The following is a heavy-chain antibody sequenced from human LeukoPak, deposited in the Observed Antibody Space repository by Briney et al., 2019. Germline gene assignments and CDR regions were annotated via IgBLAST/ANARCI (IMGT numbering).Heavy chain of an antibody. CDR2: ISGSGGST. CDR3: AKGFFVGGYDILTSLDY. V-gene: IGHV3-23*01. D-gene: IGHD3-9*01. J-gene: IGHJ4*02. CDR1: GFTFSSYG. Sequence: GGSLRLSCAASGFTFSSYGMSWVRQAPGKGLEWVSAISGSGGSTYYADSVKGRFTISRDNSKNTLYLQMNSLRAEDTAVYYCAKGFFVGGYDILTSLDYWGQGTLVTVSS.